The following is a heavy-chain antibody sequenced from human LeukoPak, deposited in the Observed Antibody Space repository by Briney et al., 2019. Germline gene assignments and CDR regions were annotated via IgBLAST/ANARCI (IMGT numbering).Heavy chain of an antibody. Sequence: PSETLSLTCTVSGYSISSNYYWGWIRQPPGKGLEWIGTIYRSGSTYYNPSLKSRLTISVDTSKNQFSLKLRSVTAADTAVYYCARGLYCTNGVCLYYFDYWGQGTLVTVSS. V-gene: IGHV4-38-2*02. CDR1: GYSISSNYY. CDR2: IYRSGST. CDR3: ARGLYCTNGVCLYYFDY. D-gene: IGHD2-8*01. J-gene: IGHJ4*02.